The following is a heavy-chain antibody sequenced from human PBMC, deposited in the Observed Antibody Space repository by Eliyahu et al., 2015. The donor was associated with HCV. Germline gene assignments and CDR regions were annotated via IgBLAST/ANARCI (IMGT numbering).Heavy chain of an antibody. CDR3: AKGGTVPPYYYYGMDV. CDR1: GFTFSSYA. CDR2: ISGSGGNT. J-gene: IGHJ6*02. Sequence: SGFTFSSYAMSWVRQAPGKGLEWVSVISGSGGNTNYADSVKGRFTISRDNSKNTLYLQMNSLRAEDTSVYYCAKGGTVPPYYYYGMDVWGQRTTVTVSS. D-gene: IGHD1-14*01. V-gene: IGHV3-23*01.